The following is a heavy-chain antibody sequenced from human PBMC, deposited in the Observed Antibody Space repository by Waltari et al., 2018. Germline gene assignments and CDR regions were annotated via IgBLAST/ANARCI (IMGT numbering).Heavy chain of an antibody. CDR2: IYYSGST. J-gene: IGHJ3*02. V-gene: IGHV4-31*03. D-gene: IGHD3-9*01. Sequence: QVQLQESGPGLVKPSQTLSLTCTVSGGSISSGGYYWSWIRQHPGKGLEWIGYIYYSGSTYYNPSLKSRVTISVDTSKNQFSLKLSSVTAADTAVYYCAREDILTGHRSGYAFDIWGQGTMVTVSS. CDR3: AREDILTGHRSGYAFDI. CDR1: GGSISSGGYY.